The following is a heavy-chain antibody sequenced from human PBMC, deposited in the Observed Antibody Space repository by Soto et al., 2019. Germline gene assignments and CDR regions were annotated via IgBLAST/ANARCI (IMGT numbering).Heavy chain of an antibody. D-gene: IGHD3-22*01. J-gene: IGHJ5*02. V-gene: IGHV3-33*01. Sequence: GGSLRLSCAASGFTFSSYGMHWVRQAPGKGLEWVAVIWYDGSNKYYADSVKGRFTISRDNSKNTLYLQMNSLRAEDTAVYYCARCPDNDSSGYYHGNDWFDPWGQGTLVTVSS. CDR1: GFTFSSYG. CDR2: IWYDGSNK. CDR3: ARCPDNDSSGYYHGNDWFDP.